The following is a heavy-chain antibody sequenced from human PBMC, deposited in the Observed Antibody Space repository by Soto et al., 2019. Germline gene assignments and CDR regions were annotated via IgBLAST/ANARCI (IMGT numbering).Heavy chain of an antibody. CDR3: ARASSYAFDY. CDR1: GFTFSRYG. V-gene: IGHV3-33*01. Sequence: PGGSLRLSCAASGFTFSRYGIHWVRQAPGKGLEWVAVIWHDGSNKYYADSVKGRFTISRDNSKNTLNLQMNSLRAEDTAVYYCARASSYAFDYWGQGTLVTVSS. D-gene: IGHD2-2*01. CDR2: IWHDGSNK. J-gene: IGHJ4*02.